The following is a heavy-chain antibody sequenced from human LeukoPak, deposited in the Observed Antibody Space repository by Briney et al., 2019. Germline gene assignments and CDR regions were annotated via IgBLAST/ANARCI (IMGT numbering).Heavy chain of an antibody. Sequence: GGSLRLSCAASGFTFSSFAMHWVRQAPGKGLEWVAVIWSDGSTKYYVDSVKGRFTLSRDNSNNTLCLQMNSLRVEDTAVYYCARESGTFTAYYVDSYYGMDVWGQGATVAVSS. CDR2: IWSDGSTK. D-gene: IGHD3-9*01. CDR3: ARESGTFTAYYVDSYYGMDV. CDR1: GFTFSSFA. J-gene: IGHJ6*02. V-gene: IGHV3-33*01.